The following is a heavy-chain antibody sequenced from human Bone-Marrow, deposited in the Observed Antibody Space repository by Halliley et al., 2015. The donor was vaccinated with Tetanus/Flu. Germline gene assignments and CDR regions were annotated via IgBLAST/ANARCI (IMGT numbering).Heavy chain of an antibody. V-gene: IGHV3-30*18. CDR3: AKNEDDYDNSDHIY. Sequence: SLRLSCAASGFIFNKYGMHWVRQAPGKGLEWVAVISFDGSDKHYADSVKGRFTISRDNSKNTLSLQMNSLRREDTAVYYCAKNEDDYDNSDHIYWGQGTLVTVSS. CDR2: ISFDGSDK. CDR1: GFIFNKYG. J-gene: IGHJ4*02. D-gene: IGHD3-22*01.